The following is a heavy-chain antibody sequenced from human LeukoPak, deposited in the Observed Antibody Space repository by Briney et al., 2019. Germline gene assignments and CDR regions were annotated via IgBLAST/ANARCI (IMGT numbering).Heavy chain of an antibody. CDR3: ASRSSSWPKYYFDY. J-gene: IGHJ4*02. D-gene: IGHD6-13*01. V-gene: IGHV4-38-2*02. Sequence: SETLSLTCTVSGYSISSGYYWGWIRQPPGKGLEWIGSIYHSGSTNYNPSLKSRVTISVDTSKNQFSLKLSSVTAADTAVYYCASRSSSWPKYYFDYWGQGTLVTVSS. CDR1: GYSISSGYY. CDR2: IYHSGST.